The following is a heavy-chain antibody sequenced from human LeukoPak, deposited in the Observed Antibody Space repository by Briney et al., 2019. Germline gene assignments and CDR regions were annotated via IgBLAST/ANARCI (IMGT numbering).Heavy chain of an antibody. V-gene: IGHV1-3*01. Sequence: ASVKVSCKASGYTFTSYAMHWVRQAPGQRLEWMGWINAGNGNTKYSQKFQGRVTITRDTSASTAYMELSSLRSEDTAVYYCARVFLGQLNSSSWLTNYYYYYYGMDVWGQGTTVTVSS. J-gene: IGHJ6*02. CDR3: ARVFLGQLNSSSWLTNYYYYYYGMDV. CDR1: GYTFTSYA. D-gene: IGHD6-13*01. CDR2: INAGNGNT.